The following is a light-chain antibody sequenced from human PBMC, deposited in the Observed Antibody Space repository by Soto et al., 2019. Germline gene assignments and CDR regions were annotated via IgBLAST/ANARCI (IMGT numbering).Light chain of an antibody. J-gene: IGKJ5*01. CDR2: GAS. CDR1: QSVSSD. CDR3: QQLNTYPIT. V-gene: IGKV3D-15*01. Sequence: EMVMTQSPATLSVSPVERVTLSCRASQSVSSDFAWYQQKPGQAPRLLIYGASTRATGIPVRFSGSGSGTDFTLTISSLQSEDFATYYCQQLNTYPITFAQGTRLEIK.